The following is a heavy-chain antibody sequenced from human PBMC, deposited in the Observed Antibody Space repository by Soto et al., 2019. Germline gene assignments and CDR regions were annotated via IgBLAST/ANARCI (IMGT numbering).Heavy chain of an antibody. CDR2: ILDTGTTV. D-gene: IGHD3-10*01. V-gene: IGHV3-23*01. CDR3: VKNSGWFNT. CDR1: GFPFSSTD. J-gene: IGHJ5*02. Sequence: EFHVLESGGGWAQPGGSLRLSCAASGFPFSSTDMSWVRQAPGKGLEWVSTILDTGTTVFYADSVKGRFTVSRDNSNNTLYVQMNNPRADDTAVYYCVKNSGWFNTWGQGALVTVSS.